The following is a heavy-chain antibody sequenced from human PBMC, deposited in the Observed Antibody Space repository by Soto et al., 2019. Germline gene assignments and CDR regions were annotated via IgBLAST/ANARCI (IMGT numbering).Heavy chain of an antibody. Sequence: GGSLRLSCEGSGFSVGISYMSWVRQVPGKGLEWVSIMYSGGETYYAASVKGRFTISRDNSNNTLYLQMSSLRAEDTAVYYCAKRKYCPSTPCFDYWGQGTQVTVSS. V-gene: IGHV3-66*01. CDR2: MYSGGET. D-gene: IGHD2-2*01. CDR3: AKRKYCPSTPCFDY. CDR1: GFSVGISY. J-gene: IGHJ4*02.